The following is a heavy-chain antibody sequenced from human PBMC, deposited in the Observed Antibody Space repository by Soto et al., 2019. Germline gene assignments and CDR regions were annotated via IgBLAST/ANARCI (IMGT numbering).Heavy chain of an antibody. Sequence: GGSLRLSCSASGFTFSSYAMHWVRQAPGKGLEYVSGISNNGGSTYYADSVKGRFTISRDNSKNTLYLQMSSLRAEDTAVFYCVKDMRGGGHSSSWFPYYYYGMDVWGQGTTVTVSS. CDR2: ISNNGGST. V-gene: IGHV3-64D*08. CDR1: GFTFSSYA. CDR3: VKDMRGGGHSSSWFPYYYYGMDV. J-gene: IGHJ6*02. D-gene: IGHD6-13*01.